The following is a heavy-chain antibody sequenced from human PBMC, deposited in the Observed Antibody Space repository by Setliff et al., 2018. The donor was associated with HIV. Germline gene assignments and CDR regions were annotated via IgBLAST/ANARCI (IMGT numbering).Heavy chain of an antibody. J-gene: IGHJ4*02. V-gene: IGHV1-18*01. CDR2: LNDDDGSR. Sequence: ASVKVSCKASGYTFINYGISWVRQAPGQGLEWNGWLNDDDGSRNYAQKFRDRVTLTSDTSTNTVYMEVRNLRSDDTSTYFCARDGQFTFDYWGQGTLVTVSS. CDR3: ARDGQFTFDY. CDR1: GYTFINYG.